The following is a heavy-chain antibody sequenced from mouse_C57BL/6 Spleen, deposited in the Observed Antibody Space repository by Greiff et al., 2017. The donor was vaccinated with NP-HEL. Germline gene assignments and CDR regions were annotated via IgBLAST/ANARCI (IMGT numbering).Heavy chain of an antibody. CDR1: GYTFTDYY. CDR3: ESEDYGNWFAY. Sequence: EVQLQQSGPELVKPGASVKISCKASGYTFTDYYMNWVKQSHGKSLEWIGDINPNNGGTSYNQKFKDKATLPVDKSSSTAHLELRSLTSEDSAVYYCESEDYGNWFAYWGQGTLVTVSA. V-gene: IGHV1-26*01. CDR2: INPNNGGT. J-gene: IGHJ3*01. D-gene: IGHD1-1*01.